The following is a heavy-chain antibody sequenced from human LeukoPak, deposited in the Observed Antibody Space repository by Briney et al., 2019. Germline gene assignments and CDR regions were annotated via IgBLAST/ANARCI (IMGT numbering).Heavy chain of an antibody. CDR1: GLTFSNFP. J-gene: IGHJ4*02. V-gene: IGHV3-30*02. CDR3: ATQSITLVVVISPFGY. CDR2: IQDDGATT. D-gene: IGHD3-22*01. Sequence: GGSLRLSCAASGLTFSNFPMHWVRQAPGKGLEWGALIQDDGATTNYVDSVRGRIAISRDNSKSTVYLQMNSLKPDDTAVYYCATQSITLVVVISPFGYWGQGTLVTVSS.